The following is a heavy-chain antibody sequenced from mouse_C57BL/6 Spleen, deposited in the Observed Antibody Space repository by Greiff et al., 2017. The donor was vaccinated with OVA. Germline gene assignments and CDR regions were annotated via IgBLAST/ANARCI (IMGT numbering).Heavy chain of an antibody. V-gene: IGHV1-82*01. D-gene: IGHD1-1*01. Sequence: VQLQESGPELVKPGASVKISCKASGYAFSSSWMNWVKQRPGKGLEWIGRIYPGDGDTNYNGKFKGKATLTADKSSSTAYMQLSSLTSEDSAVYFCARSATVVATDWYFDVWRTETTVTVSS. J-gene: IGHJ1*03. CDR2: IYPGDGDT. CDR3: ARSATVVATDWYFDV. CDR1: GYAFSSSW.